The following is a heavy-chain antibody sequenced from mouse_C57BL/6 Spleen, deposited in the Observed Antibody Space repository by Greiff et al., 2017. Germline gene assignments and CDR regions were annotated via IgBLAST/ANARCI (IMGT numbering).Heavy chain of an antibody. CDR1: GYTFTSYW. J-gene: IGHJ3*01. CDR2: FYPGSGST. Sequence: QVKLQQPGAELVKPGASVKMSCKASGYTFTSYWITWVKQRLGQGLEWIGDFYPGSGSTNYNETFKSKATLTVDTSTSTAYMQRSSLTSDDSSVYYCARRGCGSPFAYWGQGTLVTVSA. D-gene: IGHD1-1*01. V-gene: IGHV1-55*01. CDR3: ARRGCGSPFAY.